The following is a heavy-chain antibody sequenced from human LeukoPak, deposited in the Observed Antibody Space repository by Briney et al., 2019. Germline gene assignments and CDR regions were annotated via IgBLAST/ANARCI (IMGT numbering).Heavy chain of an antibody. CDR1: GGTFSSYA. J-gene: IGHJ4*02. Sequence: ASVKVSCKASGGTFSSYAISWVRQAPGQGLEWMGGIIPIFGTANYAQKFQGRVTITTDESTSTAYMELSSLRSEDTAVYYCARSDYYGSGSYYSHYFDYWGQGTLVTVSS. V-gene: IGHV1-69*05. CDR3: ARSDYYGSGSYYSHYFDY. D-gene: IGHD3-10*01. CDR2: IIPIFGTA.